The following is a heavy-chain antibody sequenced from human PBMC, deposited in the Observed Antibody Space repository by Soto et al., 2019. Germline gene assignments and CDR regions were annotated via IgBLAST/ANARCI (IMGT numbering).Heavy chain of an antibody. D-gene: IGHD2-2*01. CDR1: GGSISSGGYY. V-gene: IGHV4-31*03. CDR3: ARGNCSSTSCCDEYYYYYGMHV. J-gene: IGHJ6*02. Sequence: PSETLSLTCTVSGGSISSGGYYWSWIRQHPGKGLEWIGYIYYSGSTYYNPSLKSRVTISVDTSKNQFSLKLSSVTAADTAVYYCARGNCSSTSCCDEYYYYYGMHVWCPGPTVTVSS. CDR2: IYYSGST.